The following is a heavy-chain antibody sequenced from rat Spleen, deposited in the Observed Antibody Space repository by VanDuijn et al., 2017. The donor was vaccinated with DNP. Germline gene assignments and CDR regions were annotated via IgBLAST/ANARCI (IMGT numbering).Heavy chain of an antibody. V-gene: IGHV5-25*01. CDR3: ARLDYGFDY. D-gene: IGHD1-11*01. Sequence: EVQLVESGGGLVQPGRSMKLSCAASGFTFSNYDMAWVRQAPTKGLEWVASISTSGGSTYYRDSVKGRFTVSRDNTKNTLYLQMNSLRSEDTATYYCARLDYGFDYWGQGVMVTVSS. CDR1: GFTFSNYD. J-gene: IGHJ2*01. CDR2: ISTSGGST.